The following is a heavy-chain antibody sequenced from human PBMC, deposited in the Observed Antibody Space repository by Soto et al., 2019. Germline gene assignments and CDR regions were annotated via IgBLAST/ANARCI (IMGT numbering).Heavy chain of an antibody. J-gene: IGHJ4*02. D-gene: IGHD4-17*01. Sequence: SETLSLTCAVSGGSISSGGYSWSWIRQPPGKGLEWIGYMYHSGSTHYADSVKGRFTISRDNSKNTLYLQMNSLRAEDTAVYYCAKGYGDYLGYWGQGTLVTVSS. CDR2: MYHSGST. CDR1: GGSISSGGYS. CDR3: AKGYGDYLGY. V-gene: IGHV4-30-2*01.